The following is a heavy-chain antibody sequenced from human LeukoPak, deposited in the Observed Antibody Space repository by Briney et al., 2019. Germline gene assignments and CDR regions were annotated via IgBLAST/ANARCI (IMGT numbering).Heavy chain of an antibody. J-gene: IGHJ3*02. V-gene: IGHV1-69*13. D-gene: IGHD5-18*01. CDR3: ARARFHWDTGGYSYGYSAFDI. CDR1: GGAFSSYA. CDR2: IIPIFGTA. Sequence: SVKVSCKASGGAFSSYAISWVRQAPGQGLEWMGGIIPIFGTANYAQKFQGRVTITADESTSTAYMELSSLRSEDTAVYYCARARFHWDTGGYSYGYSAFDIWGQGTMVTVSS.